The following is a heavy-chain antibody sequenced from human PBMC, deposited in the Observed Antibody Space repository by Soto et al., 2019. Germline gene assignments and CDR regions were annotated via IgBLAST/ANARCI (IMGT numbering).Heavy chain of an antibody. D-gene: IGHD3-22*01. CDR2: IIPIFGTA. Sequence: SVKVSCKASGGTFSSYAISWVRQAPGQGLEWMGGIIPIFGTANYAQKFQGRVTITADESTSTAYMELSSLRSEDTAVYYCARGFNYYHSSGLPYWGQGTLVTVSS. CDR1: GGTFSSYA. CDR3: ARGFNYYHSSGLPY. J-gene: IGHJ4*02. V-gene: IGHV1-69*13.